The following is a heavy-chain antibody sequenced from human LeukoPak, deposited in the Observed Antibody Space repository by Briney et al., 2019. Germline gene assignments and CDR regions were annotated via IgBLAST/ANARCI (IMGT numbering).Heavy chain of an antibody. CDR1: GYMFTVYY. V-gene: IGHV1-46*01. Sequence: GASVKVSCKTSGYMFTVYYLHWVRQAPGQGLEWMGMISPTGGTTRFSQKYQGRITMTRDMSTSTVYMDLSSLRSEDTAVYYCAREMRSSKALDYWGRGTLVTVSS. CDR2: ISPTGGTT. CDR3: AREMRSSKALDY. D-gene: IGHD2/OR15-2a*01. J-gene: IGHJ4*02.